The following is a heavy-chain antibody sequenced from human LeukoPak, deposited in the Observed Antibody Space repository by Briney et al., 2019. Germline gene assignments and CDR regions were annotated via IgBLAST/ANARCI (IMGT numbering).Heavy chain of an antibody. Sequence: GGSLRLSCTASGFSFGDYAMSWFRQAPGKGLEWVGFIRSKAYGGTTEYAASVKGRFTISKDDSKSIAYLQMNSLQTEDTAVYYCTRNPYYDFCCFDYWGQGTLVTVSS. CDR2: IRSKAYGGTT. J-gene: IGHJ4*02. D-gene: IGHD3-3*01. CDR1: GFSFGDYA. V-gene: IGHV3-49*03. CDR3: TRNPYYDFCCFDY.